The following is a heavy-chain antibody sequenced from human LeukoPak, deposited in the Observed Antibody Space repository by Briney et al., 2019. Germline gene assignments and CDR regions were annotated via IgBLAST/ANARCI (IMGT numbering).Heavy chain of an antibody. Sequence: QPGGSLRLSCAASGFTFSSYAMHWVRQAPGKGLEWGAVISYDGSNKYYADSVKGRFTISRDNSRNTLYVQMKSLRAEDTAVYYCARDRYDGLLYGVLWYWGQGTLVTVSS. CDR3: ARDRYDGLLYGVLWY. D-gene: IGHD4-17*01. J-gene: IGHJ4*02. CDR2: ISYDGSNK. V-gene: IGHV3-30*04. CDR1: GFTFSSYA.